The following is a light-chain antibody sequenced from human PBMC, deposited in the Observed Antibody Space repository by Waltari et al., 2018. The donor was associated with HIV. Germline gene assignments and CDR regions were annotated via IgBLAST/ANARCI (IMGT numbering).Light chain of an antibody. CDR3: SSYTGTIKL. CDR1: NSDIGRY. V-gene: IGLV2-14*03. J-gene: IGLJ3*02. CDR2: DVS. Sequence: QSALTQPPSVSGSPGQSVTISCTGTNSDIGRYVSWYQQHPGQAPSLMIFDVSQRPSEISARFSGSKSGTTASLPISGLQTDDEADYFCSSYTGTIKLFGGGTKLTVL.